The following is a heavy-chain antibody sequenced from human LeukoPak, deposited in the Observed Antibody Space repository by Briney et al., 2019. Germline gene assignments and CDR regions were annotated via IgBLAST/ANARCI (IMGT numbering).Heavy chain of an antibody. CDR1: GFKFSSFI. V-gene: IGHV3-48*04. D-gene: IGHD5-18*01. CDR2: ITSTSSAT. Sequence: GGSLRLSCAASGFKFSSFIMGWVRQAPGKGLERLSYITSTSSATYYADSLEGRFTISRDNAKNSLYLQINSLRVDDTAVYYCARAIASYGDSAYWGQGTLVSVSS. CDR3: ARAIASYGDSAY. J-gene: IGHJ4*02.